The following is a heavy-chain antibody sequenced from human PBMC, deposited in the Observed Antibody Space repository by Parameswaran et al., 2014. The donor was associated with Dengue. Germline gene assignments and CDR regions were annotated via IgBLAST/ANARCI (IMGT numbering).Heavy chain of an antibody. V-gene: IGHV2-5*08. D-gene: IGHD6-13*01. Sequence: ARWIRQPPGKALEWLALIYWDDDKLYSPSLKSRLTITKDTSKNQVVLTMTNMDPVDTATYYCAHSAYTSSWYDDDSIWFDPWGQGTLVTVSS. CDR2: IYWDDDK. J-gene: IGHJ5*02. CDR3: AHSAYTSSWYDDDSIWFDP.